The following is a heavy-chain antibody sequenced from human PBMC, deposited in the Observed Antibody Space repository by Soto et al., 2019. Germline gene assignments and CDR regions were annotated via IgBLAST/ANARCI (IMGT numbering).Heavy chain of an antibody. Sequence: SQTLSLTCVITGDSVSSNSAGWSWVRQSPSRGLEWLGRTYYRSKWYYEYAVSVRGRITINPDTSKNQYSLQLNPVTPEDTAVYFCARGEQYSGRIFDYWGQGTLVTVS. CDR2: TYYRSKWYY. J-gene: IGHJ4*01. V-gene: IGHV6-1*01. D-gene: IGHD1-26*01. CDR3: ARGEQYSGRIFDY. CDR1: GDSVSSNSAG.